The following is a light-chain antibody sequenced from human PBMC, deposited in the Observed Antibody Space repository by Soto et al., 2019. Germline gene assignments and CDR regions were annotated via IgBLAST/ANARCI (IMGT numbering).Light chain of an antibody. Sequence: QSVLAQPASVSGSPGQSVAISCTGTSSDVGAYNYVSWYQHLPGNAPKLLIYDVSHRPSWVSDRFSGSKSGNPASLPISGLQAEDEGDYYCNSYTSSSTLYVFGTGTKVTVL. V-gene: IGLV2-14*03. CDR2: DVS. CDR1: SSDVGAYNY. CDR3: NSYTSSSTLYV. J-gene: IGLJ1*01.